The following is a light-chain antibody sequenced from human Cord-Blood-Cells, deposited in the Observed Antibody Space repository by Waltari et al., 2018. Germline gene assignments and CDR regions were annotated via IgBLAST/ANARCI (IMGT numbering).Light chain of an antibody. CDR2: DAS. CDR1: QSVSSY. Sequence: EIVLTQSTAILPLPPGERATPSSRASQSVSSYLAWYQQKPGQAPRLLIYDASNRATGIPARFSGSGSGTDFTLTISSLEPEDVAVYYCQQRSNWPPWTFGQGTKVEIK. CDR3: QQRSNWPPWT. J-gene: IGKJ1*01. V-gene: IGKV3-11*01.